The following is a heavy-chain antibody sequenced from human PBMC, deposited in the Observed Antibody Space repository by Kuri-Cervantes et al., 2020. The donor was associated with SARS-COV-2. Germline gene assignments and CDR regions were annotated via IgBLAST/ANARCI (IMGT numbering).Heavy chain of an antibody. CDR1: GFTFSSYA. V-gene: IGHV3-23*03. CDR3: AKDQFLRWPDDGMDV. Sequence: LSLTCAASGFTFSSYAMSWVRQAPGKGLEWVSVIYSGGSSTYYADSVKGRFTISRDNSKNTLYLQMNSLRAEDTAVYYCAKDQFLRWPDDGMDVWGQGTTVTVSS. J-gene: IGHJ6*02. CDR2: IYSGGSST. D-gene: IGHD1-14*01.